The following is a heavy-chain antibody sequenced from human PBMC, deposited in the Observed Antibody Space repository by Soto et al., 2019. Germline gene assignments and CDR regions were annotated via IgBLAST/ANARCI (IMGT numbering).Heavy chain of an antibody. V-gene: IGHV1-2*02. CDR1: GYTFTGYY. CDR2: INPNSGST. CDR3: ARYCSSVSCYDEI. J-gene: IGHJ3*02. D-gene: IGHD2-15*01. Sequence: ASVKVSCKASGYTFTGYYIHWVRQAPGQGLEWMGWINPNSGSTNYAQKFQGRVTMTKDTSISTTHMDLSRLRSDDTAVYYCARYCSSVSCYDEIWGQGTMVTVSS.